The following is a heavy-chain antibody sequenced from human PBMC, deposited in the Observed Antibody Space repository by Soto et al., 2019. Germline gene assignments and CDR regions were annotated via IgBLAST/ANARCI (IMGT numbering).Heavy chain of an antibody. CDR3: ARQEGVGYFDY. D-gene: IGHD2-15*01. V-gene: IGHV4-59*08. CDR1: GGSISSYY. Sequence: SETLSLTCTVSGGSISSYYWSWIRQPPGKGLEWIGYIYYSGSTNYNPSLKSRVTISVDTSKNQFSLKLSSVTAADTAVYYRARQEGVGYFDYWGQGTLVTVSS. J-gene: IGHJ4*02. CDR2: IYYSGST.